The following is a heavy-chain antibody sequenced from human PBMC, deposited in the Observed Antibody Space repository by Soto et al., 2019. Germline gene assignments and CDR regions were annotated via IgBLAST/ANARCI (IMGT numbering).Heavy chain of an antibody. V-gene: IGHV1-69*13. CDR2: IIPIFGTA. Sequence: SVKVSCKASGGTFSSYAISWVRQAPGQGLEWMGGIIPIFGTANYAQKFQGRVTITADESTSTAYMELSSLRSEDTAVYYCAKSSSGGSAAFDIWGQGTMVTVPS. D-gene: IGHD2-15*01. J-gene: IGHJ3*02. CDR3: AKSSSGGSAAFDI. CDR1: GGTFSSYA.